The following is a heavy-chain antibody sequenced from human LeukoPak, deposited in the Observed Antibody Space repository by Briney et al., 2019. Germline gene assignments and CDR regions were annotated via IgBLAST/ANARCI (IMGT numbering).Heavy chain of an antibody. D-gene: IGHD3-16*01. J-gene: IGHJ3*02. CDR1: GYTFTSYD. V-gene: IGHV1-8*02. CDR3: AREGDPSSYAFDI. Sequence: ASVKVSCKASGYTFTSYDINWVRQATGQGLEWMGWMNPNSGNTDYAQKFQGRVTMTTDTSTSTAYMELRSLRSDDTAVYYCAREGDPSSYAFDIWGQGTMVTVSS. CDR2: MNPNSGNT.